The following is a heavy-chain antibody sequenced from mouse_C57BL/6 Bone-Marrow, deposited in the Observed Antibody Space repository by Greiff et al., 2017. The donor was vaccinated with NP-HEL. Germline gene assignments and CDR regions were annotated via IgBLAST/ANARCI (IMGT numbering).Heavy chain of an antibody. CDR1: GYSFTDYN. J-gene: IGHJ4*01. CDR3: ARSWEYAMEY. D-gene: IGHD4-1*01. CDR2: INPNYGTT. Sequence: VQLQQSGPELVKPGASVKISCEASGYSFTDYNMNWVKQSNGKSLEWIGVINPNYGTTSYNQKFKGKATLTVDQSSSTADIQLNSLTSEDSAVNYCARSWEYAMEYWGQGTSVTVTS. V-gene: IGHV1-39*01.